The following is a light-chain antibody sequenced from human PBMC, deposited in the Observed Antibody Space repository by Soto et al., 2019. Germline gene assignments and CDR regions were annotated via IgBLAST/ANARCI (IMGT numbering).Light chain of an antibody. J-gene: IGLJ2*01. CDR1: SGV. CDR3: RSYKGKNIFVV. CDR2: EIT. Sequence: QSALTQPHSASGSHGQSVTISCTGASGVSWYQQHPGKAPQLLIYEITKRPSGVPDRFSGSKSGNTASLTVSGLQAEDEANYYCRSYKGKNIFVVFGGGTKLTVL. V-gene: IGLV2-8*01.